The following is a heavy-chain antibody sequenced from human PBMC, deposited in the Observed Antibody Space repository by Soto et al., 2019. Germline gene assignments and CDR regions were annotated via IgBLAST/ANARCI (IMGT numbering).Heavy chain of an antibody. V-gene: IGHV3-48*03. D-gene: IGHD3-9*01. CDR2: ISSSGSTI. CDR1: GFTFSSYE. CDR3: ARVYYDILTGYLDY. Sequence: GGSLRLSCAASGFTFSSYEMNWVRQAPGKGLEWVSYISSSGSTIYYADSVKGRFTISRDNAKNSLYLQMNSLRAEDTAVYYCARVYYDILTGYLDYWGQGTLVTVSS. J-gene: IGHJ4*02.